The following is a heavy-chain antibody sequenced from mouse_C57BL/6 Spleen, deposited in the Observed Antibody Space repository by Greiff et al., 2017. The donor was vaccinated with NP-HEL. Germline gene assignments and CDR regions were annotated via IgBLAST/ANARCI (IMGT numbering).Heavy chain of an antibody. Sequence: VQLQQSGTELVKPGASVKLSCKASGYTFTSYWMHWVKQRPGQGLEWIGNINPSNGGTNYNEKFKSKATLTVDKSSSTAYMQLSSLTSEDSAVYYCAYYGSREGYFDVWGTGTTGTGSS. J-gene: IGHJ1*03. V-gene: IGHV1-53*01. CDR3: AYYGSREGYFDV. D-gene: IGHD1-1*01. CDR1: GYTFTSYW. CDR2: INPSNGGT.